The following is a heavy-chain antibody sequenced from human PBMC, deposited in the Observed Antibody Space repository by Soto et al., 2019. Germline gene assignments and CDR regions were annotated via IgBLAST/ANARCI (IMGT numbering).Heavy chain of an antibody. J-gene: IGHJ6*02. CDR1: GFTFSSYS. Sequence: GGSLRLSCAASGFTFSSYSMNWVRQAPGKGLEWVSSISSSSSYIYYADSVKGRITISRDNAKNSLYLQMNSLRAEDTAVYYCARDRRSYGSGSYYYYGMDVWGQGTTVTVSS. CDR2: ISSSSSYI. V-gene: IGHV3-21*01. CDR3: ARDRRSYGSGSYYYYGMDV. D-gene: IGHD3-10*01.